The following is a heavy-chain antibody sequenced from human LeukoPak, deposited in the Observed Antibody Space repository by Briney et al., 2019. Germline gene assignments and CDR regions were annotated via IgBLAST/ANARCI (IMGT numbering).Heavy chain of an antibody. D-gene: IGHD6-19*01. CDR3: ARDSGYSSGWSFFDY. Sequence: GGSLRLSCAASGFTFSSYGMNWVRQAPGKGLEWVSYIGSSGYTIYYADSVKGRFTISRDSAKNALYLHMNSLRAEDTAVYYCARDSGYSSGWSFFDYWGQGTLVTVSS. J-gene: IGHJ4*02. CDR2: IGSSGYTI. V-gene: IGHV3-48*03. CDR1: GFTFSSYG.